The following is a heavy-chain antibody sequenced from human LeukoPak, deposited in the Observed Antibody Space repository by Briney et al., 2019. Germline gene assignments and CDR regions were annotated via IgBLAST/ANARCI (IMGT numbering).Heavy chain of an antibody. D-gene: IGHD3-10*01. CDR3: ARAGSHWHYVY. V-gene: IGHV3-7*01. CDR1: GVTFSGFS. Sequence: GGPLSLSCAASGVTFSGFSMSWVRQSPTKGVEWWANIQQDGSERYYVDSVKGRFTISRDNAKNSLSLQMNNLRVEETAVYYCARAGSHWHYVYWGQGNVVTVSS. J-gene: IGHJ4*02. CDR2: IQQDGSER.